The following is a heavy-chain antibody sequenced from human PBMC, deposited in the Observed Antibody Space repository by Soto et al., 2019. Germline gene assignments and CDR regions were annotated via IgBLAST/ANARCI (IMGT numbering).Heavy chain of an antibody. CDR2: ISSNGGST. J-gene: IGHJ4*02. V-gene: IGHV3-64D*06. Sequence: PGGSLRLSCAASGFTFSSYAMHWVRQAPGKGLEYVSAISSNGGSTYYADSVKGRFTISRDNSKNTLYLQMSSLRAEDTAVYYCVKFLTPYSSSWYRYYFDYWGQGTLVTSPQ. D-gene: IGHD6-13*01. CDR1: GFTFSSYA. CDR3: VKFLTPYSSSWYRYYFDY.